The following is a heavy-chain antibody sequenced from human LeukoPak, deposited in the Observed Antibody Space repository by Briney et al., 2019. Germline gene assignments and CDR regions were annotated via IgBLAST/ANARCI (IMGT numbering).Heavy chain of an antibody. D-gene: IGHD6-13*01. J-gene: IGHJ3*02. V-gene: IGHV4-39*07. CDR3: ARDSSSSWYSIGAFDI. CDR1: GGSISSSSYY. Sequence: SETLSLTCTVSGGSISSSSYYWGWIRQPPGKGLEWIGSIYYSGSTYYNPSLKSRVTISVDTSKNQFSLKLSSVTAADTAVYYCARDSSSSWYSIGAFDIWGQGTMVTVSS. CDR2: IYYSGST.